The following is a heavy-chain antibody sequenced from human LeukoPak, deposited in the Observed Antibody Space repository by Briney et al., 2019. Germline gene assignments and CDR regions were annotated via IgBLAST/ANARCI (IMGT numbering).Heavy chain of an antibody. J-gene: IGHJ4*02. Sequence: GGSLRLSCAASGFTFIDYDMHWVRQVIGKGLEWVSAIGIRGDTHYSGSVKGRFPISRENAESSLYLQMNSLRPEDTAVYYCVRDLLGTSSFDYWGQGTLVTVSS. CDR1: GFTFIDYD. CDR2: IGIRGDT. D-gene: IGHD1-14*01. V-gene: IGHV3-13*01. CDR3: VRDLLGTSSFDY.